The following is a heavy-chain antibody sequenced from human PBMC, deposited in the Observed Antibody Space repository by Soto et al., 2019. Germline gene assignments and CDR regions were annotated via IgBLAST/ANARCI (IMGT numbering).Heavy chain of an antibody. CDR3: VRGVRLHFDL. CDR1: GFTFSTYA. CDR2: ISGSGNKT. V-gene: IGHV3-23*01. J-gene: IGHJ4*02. Sequence: GGSLRLSCRVSGFTFSTYAMSWVRQAPGKGLEWVSAISGSGNKTFYADSVKGRFTISRDNSKNTLHLHMSSLRVEDTAVYYCVRGVRLHFDLWGQGTLVTVSS.